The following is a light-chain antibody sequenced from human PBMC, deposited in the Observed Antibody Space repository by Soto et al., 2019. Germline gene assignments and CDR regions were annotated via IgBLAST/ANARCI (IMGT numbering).Light chain of an antibody. J-gene: IGLJ2*01. Sequence: QSVLTQPPSVSGAPGQRVTISCTGTNSNIGGGFDVHWYQQVPGTAPKLLIYGDSNRASGVTDRFSGSKSGTSASLAITGLQAEDEADYYCQSYDNSLGDFVVFGGGTKLTVL. CDR3: QSYDNSLGDFVV. CDR2: GDS. CDR1: NSNIGGGFD. V-gene: IGLV1-40*01.